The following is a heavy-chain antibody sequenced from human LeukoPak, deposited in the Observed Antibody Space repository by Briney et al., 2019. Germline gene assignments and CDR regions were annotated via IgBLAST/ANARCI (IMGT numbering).Heavy chain of an antibody. Sequence: PSGTLCLTCAVYGGSFSGFYLSWIRQSPGQGLEWIGAIEHTSITYYHASLKSRVTISVDTSKNHISLKLNSVTAGDTAVYFCARQFWNGYPWAFDYWGQGTPVTVSS. CDR2: IEHTSIT. CDR3: ARQFWNGYPWAFDY. J-gene: IGHJ4*02. D-gene: IGHD3-3*01. V-gene: IGHV4-34*01. CDR1: GGSFSGFY.